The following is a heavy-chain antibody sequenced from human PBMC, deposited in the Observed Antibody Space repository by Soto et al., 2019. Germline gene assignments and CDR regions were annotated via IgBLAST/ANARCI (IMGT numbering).Heavy chain of an antibody. V-gene: IGHV4-59*01. CDR1: GGSISSNY. D-gene: IGHD6-13*01. J-gene: IGHJ4*02. CDR2: VYNSGST. CDR3: ARYRREAVAGYTLDN. Sequence: SETLSLTCTVSGGSISSNYWTWIRQPPGKGLEWIGYVYNSGSTNYNPSLKSRVTISEDTSKSQFSLKVSSMTAADTAVYYCARYRREAVAGYTLDNWGQGILVTVSS.